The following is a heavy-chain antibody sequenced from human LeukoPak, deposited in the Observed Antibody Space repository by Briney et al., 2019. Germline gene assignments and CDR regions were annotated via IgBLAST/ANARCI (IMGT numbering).Heavy chain of an antibody. CDR3: ARDSYPNAVRGVIGLPDLAFDI. Sequence: ASVKVSCKASGYTFTGYYMHWVRQAPGQGLEWMGWINPNSGGTNYAQKFQGWVTMTRDTSISTAYMELSRLRSDDTAVYYCARDSYPNAVRGVIGLPDLAFDIWGQGTMVTVSS. CDR2: INPNSGGT. CDR1: GYTFTGYY. J-gene: IGHJ3*02. V-gene: IGHV1-2*04. D-gene: IGHD3-10*01.